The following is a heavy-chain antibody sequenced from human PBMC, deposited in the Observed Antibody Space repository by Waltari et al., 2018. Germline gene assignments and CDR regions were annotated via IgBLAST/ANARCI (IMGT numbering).Heavy chain of an antibody. CDR2: SIPIFGTA. J-gene: IGHJ6*03. D-gene: IGHD2-2*01. CDR1: GGTFSSYA. CDR3: ARGRGIVVVPAAQYYYYYMDV. V-gene: IGHV1-69*14. Sequence: QVQLVQSGAEVKKPGSSVKVSCTASGGTFSSYAISWVRQAPGQGLEWMGGSIPIFGTANDAQKFQGRVTITADKSTSTAYRELSSLRSEDTAVYYCARGRGIVVVPAAQYYYYYMDVWGKGTTVTVSS.